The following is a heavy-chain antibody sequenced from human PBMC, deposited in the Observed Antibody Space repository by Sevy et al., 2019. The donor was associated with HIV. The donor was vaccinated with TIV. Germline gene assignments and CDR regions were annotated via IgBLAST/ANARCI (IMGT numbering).Heavy chain of an antibody. J-gene: IGHJ6*02. CDR2: TSYNGGGE. V-gene: IGHV3-30*03. CDR1: GFTFSNYG. Sequence: GGSLRLSCVASGFTFSNYGTHWVRQAPGKGLEWVAITSYNGGGENYADSVKGRFTISRDNSKNTVYLQMYSLTTEDTGVYYCATDTGSRGNDHYGLDVWGQGTPVTVSS. D-gene: IGHD6-19*01. CDR3: ATDTGSRGNDHYGLDV.